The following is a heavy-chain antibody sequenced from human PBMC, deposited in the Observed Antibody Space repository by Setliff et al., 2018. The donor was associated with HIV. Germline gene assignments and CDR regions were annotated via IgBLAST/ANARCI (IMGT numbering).Heavy chain of an antibody. V-gene: IGHV4-59*08. D-gene: IGHD3-9*01. CDR1: GGSISSYF. CDR2: IYHYGSP. Sequence: SETLSLTCTVSGGSISSYFWTWIRQSPEKGLEWIGYIYHYGSPNYNPSLQSRVTLSVDTSKNQFSLTLTSVTAADTAVYYCASSYDILTGYDYWGQGTLVTVSS. CDR3: ASSYDILTGYDY. J-gene: IGHJ4*02.